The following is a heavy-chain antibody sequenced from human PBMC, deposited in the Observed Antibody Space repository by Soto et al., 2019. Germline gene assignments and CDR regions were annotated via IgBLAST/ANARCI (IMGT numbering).Heavy chain of an antibody. Sequence: QVQLVQSGAEVKKPGASVKVSCKASGYNFMPYSVNWVRQAPGQGLEWMGWISPWKGNTNYAQSFQGRVTMTTDTSTSTAYMELRSLTSDDTAVYYCARDLDPSGSYYTDYWGPGTLVTVSS. J-gene: IGHJ4*02. D-gene: IGHD3-10*01. V-gene: IGHV1-18*04. CDR2: ISPWKGNT. CDR3: ARDLDPSGSYYTDY. CDR1: GYNFMPYS.